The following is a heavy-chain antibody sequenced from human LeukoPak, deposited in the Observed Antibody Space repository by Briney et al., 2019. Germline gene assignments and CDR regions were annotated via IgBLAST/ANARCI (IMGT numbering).Heavy chain of an antibody. J-gene: IGHJ6*03. Sequence: SETLCLTCTVSGGSISSYYWSWIRQPPGKGLEWIGYIYTSGSTNYNPSLKSRVTISVDTSKNQFALKLSSVTAADTAVYYCARKGYYYYDMDVWGKGTTVTVSS. CDR2: IYTSGST. V-gene: IGHV4-4*09. CDR3: ARKGYYYYDMDV. CDR1: GGSISSYY.